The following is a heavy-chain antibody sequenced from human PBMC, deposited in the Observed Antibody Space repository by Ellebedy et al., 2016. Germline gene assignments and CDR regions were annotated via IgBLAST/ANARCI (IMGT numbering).Heavy chain of an antibody. Sequence: SETLSLTCTISGGSINSYYWSWIRQPPGKGLEWIGYSYYTGSTFYNPSLKSRVTISVDTSKNQLSLRLDSVTAADSAVYYCARSGFSSPFFDSWGQGTLVTVSS. J-gene: IGHJ4*02. CDR3: ARSGFSSPFFDS. V-gene: IGHV4-59*08. CDR1: GGSINSYY. D-gene: IGHD6-13*01. CDR2: SYYTGST.